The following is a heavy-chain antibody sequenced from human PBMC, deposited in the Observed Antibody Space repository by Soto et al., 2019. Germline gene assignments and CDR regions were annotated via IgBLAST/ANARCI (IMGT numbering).Heavy chain of an antibody. CDR2: ISGSGGST. J-gene: IGHJ4*02. Sequence: GESLKISCAASGFTFSSYAMSWVRQAPGKGLEWVSAISGSGGSTYYADSVKGRFTISRDNSKNTLYLQMNSLRAEDTAVYYCAKSWYYDFWSGYSFDYWGQGTLVTVSS. CDR1: GFTFSSYA. D-gene: IGHD3-3*01. V-gene: IGHV3-23*01. CDR3: AKSWYYDFWSGYSFDY.